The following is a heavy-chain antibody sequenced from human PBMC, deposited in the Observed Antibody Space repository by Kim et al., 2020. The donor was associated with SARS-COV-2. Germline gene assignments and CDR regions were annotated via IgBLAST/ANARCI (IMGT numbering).Heavy chain of an antibody. CDR3: ARDPYYYARSTFYYSFDP. V-gene: IGHV4-34*01. CDR1: GGSFSDYY. J-gene: IGHJ5*02. CDR2: VNYSGST. D-gene: IGHD3-22*01. Sequence: SETLSLTCAVYGGSFSDYYWSWIRQSPGKGLEWIGEVNYSGSTNYNPSLKSRVTISVDTSKKQFSLKMSSVTAAATAVYYCARDPYYYARSTFYYSFDPWGQGTLVTVSS.